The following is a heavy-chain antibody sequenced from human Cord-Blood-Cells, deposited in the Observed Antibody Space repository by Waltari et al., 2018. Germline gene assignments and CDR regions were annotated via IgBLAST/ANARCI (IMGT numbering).Heavy chain of an antibody. Sequence: QVQLQQWGAGLLKPSETLSLACAVYGGSFSGYSWSWIGQPPGKGLEWIGEINHSGSTNYNPSLKSRVTISVDTSKNQFSLKLSSVTAADTAVYYCARVDSSSWLNWFDPWGQGTLVTVSS. CDR3: ARVDSSSWLNWFDP. CDR1: GGSFSGYS. J-gene: IGHJ5*02. CDR2: INHSGST. D-gene: IGHD6-13*01. V-gene: IGHV4-34*01.